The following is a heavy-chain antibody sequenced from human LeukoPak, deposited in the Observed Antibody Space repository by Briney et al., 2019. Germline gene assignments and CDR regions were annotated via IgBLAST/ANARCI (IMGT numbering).Heavy chain of an antibody. V-gene: IGHV4-59*01. CDR3: ARGLRYFDWLLYGY. D-gene: IGHD3-9*01. J-gene: IGHJ4*02. CDR2: IYHSGST. Sequence: PSETLSLTCTVSGGSISSYYWSWIRQPPGKGLEWIGYIYHSGSTNYNPSLKSRVTISVDTSKNQFSLKLSSVTAADTAVYYCARGLRYFDWLLYGYWGQGTLVTVSS. CDR1: GGSISSYY.